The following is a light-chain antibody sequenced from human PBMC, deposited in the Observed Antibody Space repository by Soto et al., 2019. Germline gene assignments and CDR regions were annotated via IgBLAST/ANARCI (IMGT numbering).Light chain of an antibody. V-gene: IGKV2-30*01. CDR2: RVS. Sequence: DVVMTQSPLSLPVTLGQPASISCRSSQNAVYSDGIAYLTWFQQRPGQSPRRLIYRVSNRDSGVPDRFSGSGSGTDFTLKISRVEAEDVGVYYCMQGTHWPPTFGRGTKVEIK. CDR1: QNAVYSDGIAY. CDR3: MQGTHWPPT. J-gene: IGKJ1*01.